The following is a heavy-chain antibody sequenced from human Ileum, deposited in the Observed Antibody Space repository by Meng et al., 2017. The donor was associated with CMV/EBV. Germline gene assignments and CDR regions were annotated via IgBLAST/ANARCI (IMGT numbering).Heavy chain of an antibody. CDR1: GGTFSSYT. Sequence: SGGTFSSYTVGWVRQEPGRGLEGVERIITMIGIANYAQKFQDRVTITADKSTRRDDVGLSSLRSEDTAVYYCARVYLAARPDPWFDPWGQGTLVTVSS. CDR2: IITMIGIA. D-gene: IGHD6-6*01. V-gene: IGHV1-69*02. CDR3: ARVYLAARPDPWFDP. J-gene: IGHJ5*02.